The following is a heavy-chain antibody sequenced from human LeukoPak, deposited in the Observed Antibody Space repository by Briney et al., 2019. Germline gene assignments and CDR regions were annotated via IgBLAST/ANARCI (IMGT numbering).Heavy chain of an antibody. CDR1: GFTFSSYA. CDR2: ISGSGGST. Sequence: GGSLRLSCAASGFTFSSYAMSWVRQTPGKGLERVSAISGSGGSTYYAASVKGRFTISRDNSTNTLYLQMNSLRAADTAVYYCARGKHNSAFAFLDSWGPGTLVTISS. CDR3: ARGKHNSAFAFLDS. V-gene: IGHV3-23*01. J-gene: IGHJ4*02. D-gene: IGHD1-1*01.